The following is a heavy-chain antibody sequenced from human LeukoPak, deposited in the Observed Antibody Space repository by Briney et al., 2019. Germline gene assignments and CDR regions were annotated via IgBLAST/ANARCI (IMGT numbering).Heavy chain of an antibody. CDR3: ATGTTGTAGNYFDY. D-gene: IGHD1-1*01. V-gene: IGHV1-24*01. CDR1: GYTLTELS. J-gene: IGHJ4*02. CDR2: FDPEDGET. Sequence: ASVKVSCKVSGYTLTELSMHWVRQAPGKGLEWMGGFDPEDGETIYAQKFQGGVTMTEDTSTDTAYMELSSLRSEDTAVYYCATGTTGTAGNYFDYWGQGTLVTVSS.